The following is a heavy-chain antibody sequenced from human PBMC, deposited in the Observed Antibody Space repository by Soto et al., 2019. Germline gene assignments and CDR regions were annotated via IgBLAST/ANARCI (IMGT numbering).Heavy chain of an antibody. J-gene: IGHJ4*02. CDR1: GGSISSYY. V-gene: IGHV4-59*01. CDR3: ARVGFPWELEYYFDY. D-gene: IGHD1-26*01. Sequence: QVQLQESGPGLVKPSETLSLTCTVSGGSISSYYWSWIRQPPGKGLEWIGYIYYSGSTNYNPSLKSRVTISVDTSKNQCSLKLSSVTAADTAVYYCARVGFPWELEYYFDYWGQGTLVTVSS. CDR2: IYYSGST.